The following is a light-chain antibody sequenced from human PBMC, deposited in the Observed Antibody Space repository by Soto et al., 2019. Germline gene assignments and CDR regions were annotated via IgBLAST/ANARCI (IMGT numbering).Light chain of an antibody. Sequence: EIVMTQSPATLSVSPGERATLSCRASQSISSNLVWYQQKPGQPPRLLIYDASTRATGIPDRFTGSGSGTEFTLTISSLQSEDFAVYYCHQHNDWPRTFGQGTRLEIK. CDR3: HQHNDWPRT. CDR2: DAS. J-gene: IGKJ2*01. V-gene: IGKV3-15*01. CDR1: QSISSN.